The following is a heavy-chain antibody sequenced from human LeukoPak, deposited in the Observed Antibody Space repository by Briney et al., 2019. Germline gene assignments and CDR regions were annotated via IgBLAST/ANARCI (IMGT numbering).Heavy chain of an antibody. D-gene: IGHD5-18*01. CDR3: AKYGYSYGGNYYGMDV. CDR1: GFTFSSYA. J-gene: IGHJ6*02. V-gene: IGHV3-23*01. CDR2: ISGSGGST. Sequence: GGSLRLSCAASGFTFSSYAMSWVRQAPGKGLEWVSAISGSGGSTYYADSVKGRFTNSRDNSKNTLYLQMNSLRAEDTAVYYCAKYGYSYGGNYYGMDVWGQGTTVTVSS.